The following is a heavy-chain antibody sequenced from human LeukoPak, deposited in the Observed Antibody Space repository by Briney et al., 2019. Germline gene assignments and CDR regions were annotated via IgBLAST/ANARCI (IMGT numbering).Heavy chain of an antibody. D-gene: IGHD6-6*01. CDR2: IIPIFGTA. V-gene: IGHV1-69*05. Sequence: SVKVSCKASGGTFSSYAISWVRQAPGQGLEWMGGIIPIFGTANYAQKFQGRVTITTDESTSTAYMELSSLRSEDTAVYYCAREEITSIAARRNWFDPWGQGTLVTVSS. CDR1: GGTFSSYA. J-gene: IGHJ5*02. CDR3: AREEITSIAARRNWFDP.